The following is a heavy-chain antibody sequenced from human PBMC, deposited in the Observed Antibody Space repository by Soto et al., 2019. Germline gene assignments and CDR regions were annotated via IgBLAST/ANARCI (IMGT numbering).Heavy chain of an antibody. CDR2: ISGSGST. D-gene: IGHD3-10*01. Sequence: GRSLRLSCAASGFTFSNYAMSWVRQAPGKGLEWASTISGSGSTYYADSVKGRFTISRDNSKNILYLKMNRLRAEDTAVYYCAKSGESASFDYWGQGTLVTVSS. CDR1: GFTFSNYA. J-gene: IGHJ4*02. CDR3: AKSGESASFDY. V-gene: IGHV3-23*01.